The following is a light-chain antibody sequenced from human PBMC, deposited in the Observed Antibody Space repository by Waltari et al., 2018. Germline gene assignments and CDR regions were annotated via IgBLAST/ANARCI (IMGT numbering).Light chain of an antibody. CDR3: ATWDDSLNGRV. V-gene: IGLV1-44*01. CDR1: SSNLGRTT. Sequence: QSVLTQPPPASGTPGEGVIIACSASSSNLGRTTASWYQQFPGTAPQLLMHTDNQRPSGVPDRFSGSKSGTSASLAISGLQFEDEAQYFCATWDDSLNGRVFGGGTKVTVL. J-gene: IGLJ3*02. CDR2: TDN.